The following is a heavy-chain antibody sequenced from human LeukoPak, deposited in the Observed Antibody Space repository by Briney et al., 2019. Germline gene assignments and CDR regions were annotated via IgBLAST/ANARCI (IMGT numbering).Heavy chain of an antibody. J-gene: IGHJ4*02. Sequence: SQTLSLTCTVSGGSISSGSYYWSWIRQPAGKGLEWIGRIYTSGSTNYNPSLKSRVTISVDTSKNQFSLKLSSVTAADTAVYYGAREPNFWRGYYPDYWGQGTLVTVSS. V-gene: IGHV4-61*02. D-gene: IGHD3-3*01. CDR1: GGSISSGSYY. CDR2: IYTSGST. CDR3: AREPNFWRGYYPDY.